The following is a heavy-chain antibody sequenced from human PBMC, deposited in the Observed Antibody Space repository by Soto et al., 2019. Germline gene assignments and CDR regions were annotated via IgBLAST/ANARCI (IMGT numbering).Heavy chain of an antibody. V-gene: IGHV4-39*01. J-gene: IGHJ4*02. CDR3: ASGSSSWTPFDY. Sequence: PSETLSLTCTVSGGSISSSSYYWGWIRQPPGKGLEWIGSIYYSGSTYYNPSLKSRVTISVDTSKNQFSLKLSSVTAADTAVYYCASGSSSWTPFDYWGQGTLVTVSS. D-gene: IGHD6-13*01. CDR2: IYYSGST. CDR1: GGSISSSSYY.